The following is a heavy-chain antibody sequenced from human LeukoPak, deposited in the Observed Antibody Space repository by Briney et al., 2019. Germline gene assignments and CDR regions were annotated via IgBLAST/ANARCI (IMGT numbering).Heavy chain of an antibody. CDR3: ARAVGATSWFDP. D-gene: IGHD1-26*01. CDR2: INPNSGDT. CDR1: GYTFTGYF. Sequence: ASVTVSCKASGYTFTGYFIHWVRQAPGQGLEWMGWINPNSGDTNTKYAQKFQGRVTMTRDTSISTAYMELSRLRSDDTAVYYCARAVGATSWFDPWGQGTLVTVSS. J-gene: IGHJ5*02. V-gene: IGHV1-2*02.